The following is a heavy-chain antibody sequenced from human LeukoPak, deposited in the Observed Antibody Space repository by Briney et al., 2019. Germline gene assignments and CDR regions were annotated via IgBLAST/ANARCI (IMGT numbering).Heavy chain of an antibody. CDR1: GFTFSTYE. D-gene: IGHD3-10*01. Sequence: GGSLRLSCAASGFTFSTYEMNWVRRAPGKGLEWVSYISSGGGIIYYADSVKDRFTISRDNSKNSLFLQMNSLRAEDTAIYYCARDAPLGSSYYDYWGQGTLVTVSS. CDR2: ISSGGGII. J-gene: IGHJ4*02. V-gene: IGHV3-48*03. CDR3: ARDAPLGSSYYDY.